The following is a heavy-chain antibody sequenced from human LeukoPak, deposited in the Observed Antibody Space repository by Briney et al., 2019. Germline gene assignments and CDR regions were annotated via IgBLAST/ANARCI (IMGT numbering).Heavy chain of an antibody. CDR2: IFHSGST. CDR3: ASLYGGNSYYYYYYYMDV. CDR1: GGSISSTNW. D-gene: IGHD4-23*01. J-gene: IGHJ6*03. V-gene: IGHV4-4*02. Sequence: SETLSLTCAVSGGSISSTNWWSWVRQPPGKGLEWIGEIFHSGSTYSNPSLKSRVTISVDTSKNQFSLKLSSVTAADTAVYYCASLYGGNSYYYYYYYMDVWGKGTTVTISS.